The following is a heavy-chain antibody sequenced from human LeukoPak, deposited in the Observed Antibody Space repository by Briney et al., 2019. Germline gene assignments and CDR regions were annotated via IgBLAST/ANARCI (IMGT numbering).Heavy chain of an antibody. Sequence: SGGSLRLSCTASGFTFSAYAMMWVRQAPGKGPEWVSAIRGGGGSAFYADSVKGRFTISRDNSKYTLFLQMNSLRAEDTVVYYCARDPNGDYIGAFDMWGPGTMVTVSS. CDR3: ARDPNGDYIGAFDM. D-gene: IGHD4-17*01. CDR1: GFTFSAYA. CDR2: IRGGGGSA. J-gene: IGHJ3*02. V-gene: IGHV3-23*01.